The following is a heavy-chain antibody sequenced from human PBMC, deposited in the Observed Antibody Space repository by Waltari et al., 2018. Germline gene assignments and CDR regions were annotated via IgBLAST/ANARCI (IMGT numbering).Heavy chain of an antibody. V-gene: IGHV3-30*01. CDR1: GFTFSSYA. Sequence: QVQLVESGGGVVQPGRSLRLSCAASGFTFSSYAMHWVRQAPGKGLEWVAVISYDGSNKYYADSVKGRFTISRDNSKNTLYLQMNSLRAEDTAVYYCARESKGLWFGDVGWFDPWGQGTLVTVSS. D-gene: IGHD3-10*01. J-gene: IGHJ5*02. CDR3: ARESKGLWFGDVGWFDP. CDR2: ISYDGSNK.